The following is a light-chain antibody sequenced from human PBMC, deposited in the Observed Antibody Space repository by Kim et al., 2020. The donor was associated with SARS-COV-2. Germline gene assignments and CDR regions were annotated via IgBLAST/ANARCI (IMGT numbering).Light chain of an antibody. CDR3: QQYNNWPPLT. V-gene: IGKV3-15*01. J-gene: IGKJ4*01. CDR2: GAS. CDR1: QIVRSN. Sequence: SPGERVPVSCRASQIVRSNLAWYQQKRGQAPRLLIYGASTRATGIPARFSGSGSGTEFTLTISSLQSEDFAFYYCQQYNNWPPLTFGGGTKVEIK.